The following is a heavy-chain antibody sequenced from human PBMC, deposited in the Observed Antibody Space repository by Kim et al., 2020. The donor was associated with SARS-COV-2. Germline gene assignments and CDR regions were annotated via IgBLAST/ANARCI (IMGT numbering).Heavy chain of an antibody. CDR3: ARGMYASCSGGSCYSSDY. V-gene: IGHV3-33*05. D-gene: IGHD2-15*01. CDR2: ISYDGSNK. CDR1: GFTFSSYG. J-gene: IGHJ4*02. Sequence: GGSLRLSCAASGFTFSSYGMHWVCQAPGKGLEWVAVISYDGSNKYYADSVKGRFTISRDNSKNTLYLQMNSLRAEDTAVYYCARGMYASCSGGSCYSSDYWGQGTLVTVSS.